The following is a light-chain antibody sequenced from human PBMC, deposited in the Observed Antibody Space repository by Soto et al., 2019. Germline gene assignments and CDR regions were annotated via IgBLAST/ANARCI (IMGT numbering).Light chain of an antibody. CDR2: DVS. CDR1: SSDVGGYNY. J-gene: IGLJ1*01. CDR3: TSYTSSTTLI. Sequence: QSVLTQPASVSGSPGQSITISCSGTSSDVGGYNYVSWYQQHPDKAPKLMIFDVSYRPSGVSNRFSGSKSGNTASLTISGLQSEDEADYYCTSYTSSTTLIFGTGTKATVL. V-gene: IGLV2-14*01.